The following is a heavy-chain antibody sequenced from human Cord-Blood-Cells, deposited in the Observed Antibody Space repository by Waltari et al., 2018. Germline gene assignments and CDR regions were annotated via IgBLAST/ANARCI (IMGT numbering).Heavy chain of an antibody. Sequence: EVQLVESGGGLVQPGGSLRLSCAASGFTFSSYSMNWVRQAPGKGLEWVSSISSSSSYIYYADSVKGRFTISRDNAKNSLYLQMNSLRAEDTAVYYCASGSFFRQLVLPPRYYFDYWGQGTLVTVSS. CDR2: ISSSSSYI. CDR1: GFTFSSYS. D-gene: IGHD6-6*01. CDR3: ASGSFFRQLVLPPRYYFDY. V-gene: IGHV3-21*01. J-gene: IGHJ4*02.